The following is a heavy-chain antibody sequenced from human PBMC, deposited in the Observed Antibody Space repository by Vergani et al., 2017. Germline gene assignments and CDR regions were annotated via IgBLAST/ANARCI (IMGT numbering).Heavy chain of an antibody. D-gene: IGHD6-19*01. CDR1: GGTFSSYA. CDR3: ARSDGYSSGWLGDY. V-gene: IGHV1-69*05. Sequence: QVQLVQSGAEVKKPGSSVKVSCKASGGTFSSYAISWVRQAPGQGLEWMGGIIPIFGTANYAQKFQGRVTMTTDTSTSTAYMELRSLRSDDTAVYYCARSDGYSSGWLGDYWGQGTLVTVSS. CDR2: IIPIFGTA. J-gene: IGHJ4*02.